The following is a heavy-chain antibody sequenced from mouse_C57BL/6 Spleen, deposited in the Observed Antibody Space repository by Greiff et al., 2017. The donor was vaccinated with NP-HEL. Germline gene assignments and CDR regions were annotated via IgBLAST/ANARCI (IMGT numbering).Heavy chain of an antibody. V-gene: IGHV1-15*01. J-gene: IGHJ4*01. CDR2: IDPETGGT. Sequence: QVQLKESGAELVRPGASVTLSCKASGYTFTDYEMHWVKQTPVHGLEWIGAIDPETGGTAYNQKFKGKAILTADKSSSTAYMELRSLTSEDSAVYYCTRRDTAQATGYAMDYWGQGTSVTVSS. CDR1: GYTFTDYE. D-gene: IGHD3-2*02. CDR3: TRRDTAQATGYAMDY.